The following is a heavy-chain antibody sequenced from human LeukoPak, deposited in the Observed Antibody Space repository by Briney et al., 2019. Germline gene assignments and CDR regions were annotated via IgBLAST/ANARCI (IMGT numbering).Heavy chain of an antibody. Sequence: GGSLRLPCAASGFTFSSYAMSWVRQAPGKGLEWVSAISGSGGSTYYADSVKGRFTISRDNSKNTLYLQMNSLRAEDTAVYYCAKGLYSSSWYEYWGQGTLVTVSS. CDR3: AKGLYSSSWYEY. V-gene: IGHV3-23*01. J-gene: IGHJ4*02. D-gene: IGHD6-13*01. CDR2: ISGSGGST. CDR1: GFTFSSYA.